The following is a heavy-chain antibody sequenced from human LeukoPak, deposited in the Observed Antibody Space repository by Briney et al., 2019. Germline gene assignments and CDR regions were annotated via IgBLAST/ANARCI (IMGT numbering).Heavy chain of an antibody. J-gene: IGHJ5*02. CDR2: VYYIGST. D-gene: IGHD6-19*01. Sequence: SETLSLTCTVSGGSISNYYWSWIRQPPGKGLEWIGCVYYIGSTNYNPSLKSRVTISVDTSKNQFSLKLNSATAADTAAYFCARIAVAGSPYKWFDPWGQGTLVTVSS. V-gene: IGHV4-59*08. CDR1: GGSISNYY. CDR3: ARIAVAGSPYKWFDP.